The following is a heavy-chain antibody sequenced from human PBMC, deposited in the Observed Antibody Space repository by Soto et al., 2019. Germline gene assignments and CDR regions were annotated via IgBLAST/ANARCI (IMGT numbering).Heavy chain of an antibody. CDR1: GGSVSSDTHY. D-gene: IGHD2-2*02. CDR3: ARFVRSCSGTTCYTRADV. CDR2: IYSSGST. V-gene: IGHV4-61*01. Sequence: SETLSLTCTVSGGSVSSDTHYWSWIRQPPGKRLEWIGFIYSSGSTNYNPSPKSRVTMSVDTSKNQFSLKLRSVIVADTAVYHCARFVRSCSGTTCYTRADVWGQGTTVTVSS. J-gene: IGHJ6*02.